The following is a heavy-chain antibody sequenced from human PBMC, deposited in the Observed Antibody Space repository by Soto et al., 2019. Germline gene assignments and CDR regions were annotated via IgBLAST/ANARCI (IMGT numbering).Heavy chain of an antibody. V-gene: IGHV4-39*01. J-gene: IGHJ4*02. CDR3: AGLYPYESSGYHLNY. Sequence: SETPSLPRTVSGGSISRSSFFLGWIPPPPGKGLEWVGSIYYLGNTYYNPSLGSRVTISVDTSKNQFSLKLRSVTAADTAVFYCAGLYPYESSGYHLNYWGQGALVTVSS. CDR2: IYYLGNT. CDR1: GGSISRSSFF. D-gene: IGHD3-22*01.